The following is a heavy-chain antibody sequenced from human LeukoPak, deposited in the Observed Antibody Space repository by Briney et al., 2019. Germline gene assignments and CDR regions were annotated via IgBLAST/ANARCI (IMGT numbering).Heavy chain of an antibody. Sequence: KPSETLSLTCAVYGGSFSGYYWSWIRQPPGKGLEWIGEINHSGSTNYNPSLKSRVTISVDTSKNQFSLKLSSVTAADTAVYYCASDLHRRRSTGTTVPRDYWGQGTLVTVSS. CDR3: ASDLHRRRSTGTTVPRDY. V-gene: IGHV4-34*01. J-gene: IGHJ4*02. CDR1: GGSFSGYY. CDR2: INHSGST. D-gene: IGHD1-7*01.